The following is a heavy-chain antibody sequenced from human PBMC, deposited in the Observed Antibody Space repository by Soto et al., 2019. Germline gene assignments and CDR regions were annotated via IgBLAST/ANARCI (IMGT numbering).Heavy chain of an antibody. CDR3: ARESGTAIRRYYYYYYMDV. V-gene: IGHV4-59*01. Sequence: SETLSLTCTVSGGSISSYYWSWIRQPPGKGLEWIGYIYYSGSTNYNPSLKSRVTISVDTSKNQFSLKLSSVTAADTAVYYCARESGTAIRRYYYYYYMDVWGKGTTVTVSS. D-gene: IGHD5-18*01. CDR2: IYYSGST. CDR1: GGSISSYY. J-gene: IGHJ6*03.